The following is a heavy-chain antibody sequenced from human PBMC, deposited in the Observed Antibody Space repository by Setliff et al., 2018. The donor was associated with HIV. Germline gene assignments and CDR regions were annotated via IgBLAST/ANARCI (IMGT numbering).Heavy chain of an antibody. V-gene: IGHV4-38-2*02. CDR2: IYHSGTT. J-gene: IGHJ5*02. Sequence: SETLSLTCTVSGYPISSGYYWGWIRQPPGKGLEWIGSIYHSGTTYYNPSLKSRVTISVDTSKNQFSLKLSSATAADTAVYYCARRNYYDSSDYPAWGQGALVTVSS. CDR3: ARRNYYDSSDYPA. D-gene: IGHD3-22*01. CDR1: GYPISSGYY.